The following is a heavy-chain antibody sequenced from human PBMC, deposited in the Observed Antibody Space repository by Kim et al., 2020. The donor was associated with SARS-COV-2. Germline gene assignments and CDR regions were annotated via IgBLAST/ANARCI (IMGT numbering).Heavy chain of an antibody. J-gene: IGHJ3*02. V-gene: IGHV1-69*04. Sequence: QKFQGRVTITADKSTSTAYMELSSLRSEDTAVYYCARDRFTAMGLGAFDIWGQGTMVTVSS. D-gene: IGHD5-18*01. CDR3: ARDRFTAMGLGAFDI.